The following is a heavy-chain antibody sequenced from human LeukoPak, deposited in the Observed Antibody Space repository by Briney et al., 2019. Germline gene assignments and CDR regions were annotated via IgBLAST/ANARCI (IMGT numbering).Heavy chain of an antibody. J-gene: IGHJ3*02. Sequence: ASVKVSCKASGYTFTSYDINWVRQATGQGLEWMGWMNPNSGNTGYAQKFQGRVTMTRNTSISTAYMELSSLRTDDTAVYYCASGGGAVRRGGDGFDIWGQGTMVTVSS. CDR1: GYTFTSYD. V-gene: IGHV1-8*01. CDR2: MNPNSGNT. D-gene: IGHD6-6*01. CDR3: ASGGGAVRRGGDGFDI.